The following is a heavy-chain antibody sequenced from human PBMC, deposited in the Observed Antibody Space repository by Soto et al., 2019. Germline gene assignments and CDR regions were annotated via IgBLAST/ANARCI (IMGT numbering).Heavy chain of an antibody. Sequence: QVQLVASGGGVVQHGRTLTLTCAASEFTFSSYGLRWVRQAPGTGLEGVAVISYDGSNKSYADSVKGRFTISTDNSKNTLYLQRTRLRDEDSAVYYGAPDPGEDYVWGSAVWGQRTMVTVSS. CDR1: EFTFSSYG. CDR2: ISYDGSNK. D-gene: IGHD3-16*01. CDR3: APDPGEDYVWGSAV. J-gene: IGHJ3*01. V-gene: IGHV3-30*03.